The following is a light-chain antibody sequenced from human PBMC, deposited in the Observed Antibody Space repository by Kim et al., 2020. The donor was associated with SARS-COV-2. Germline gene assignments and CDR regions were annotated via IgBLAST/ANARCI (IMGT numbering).Light chain of an antibody. Sequence: VGDRVASACQAKQDIDSDLNWYEQKPGKDPKRRSYAAAGLGTGVQSRFNGSGSGTDFNLTISSLQPEDVATYYCQQYNNIPPRFTFGPGTEVDI. CDR2: AAA. CDR3: QQYNNIPPRFT. CDR1: QDIDSD. V-gene: IGKV1-33*01. J-gene: IGKJ3*01.